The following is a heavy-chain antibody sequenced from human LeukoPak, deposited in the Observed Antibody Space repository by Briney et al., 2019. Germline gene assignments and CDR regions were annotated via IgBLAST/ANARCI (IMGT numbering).Heavy chain of an antibody. CDR1: GFTFSSYE. J-gene: IGHJ4*02. CDR3: ARELGARDYFDY. V-gene: IGHV3-48*03. CDR2: ISSSGGTM. Sequence: GGSLRLSCAASGFTFSSYEVNGVRQAPGRGLEWVAYISSSGGTMYYADSVKGRFTISRDNAKNSLYLQMNSLRAEDTAVYYCARELGARDYFDYWGQGTLVTVSS. D-gene: IGHD1-26*01.